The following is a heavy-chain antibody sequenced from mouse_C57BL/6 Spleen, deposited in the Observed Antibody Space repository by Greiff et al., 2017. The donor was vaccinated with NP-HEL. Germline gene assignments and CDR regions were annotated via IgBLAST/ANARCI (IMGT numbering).Heavy chain of an antibody. CDR1: GFTFSDYG. V-gene: IGHV5-17*01. J-gene: IGHJ3*01. Sequence: EVQGVESGGGLVKPGGSLKLSCAASGFTFSDYGMHWVRQAPEKGLEWVAYISSGSSTIYYADTVKGRFTISRDNAKNTLFLHMTSLRSEDTAMFYCARYYDYDDAHWGQRTLVTVSA. CDR3: ARYYDYDDAH. D-gene: IGHD2-4*01. CDR2: ISSGSSTI.